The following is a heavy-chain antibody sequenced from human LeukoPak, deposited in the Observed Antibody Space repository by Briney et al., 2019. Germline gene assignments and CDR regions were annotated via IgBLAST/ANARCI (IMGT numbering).Heavy chain of an antibody. D-gene: IGHD6-19*01. J-gene: IGHJ4*02. CDR1: GGTFSSYA. Sequence: ASVKVSCKASGGTFSSYAISWVRQAPGQGLEWMGRIIPILGIANYAQKFRGRVTITADKSTSTAYMELSSLRSEDTAVYYCARDNEPYSSGLDYWGQGTLVTVSS. CDR2: IIPILGIA. V-gene: IGHV1-69*04. CDR3: ARDNEPYSSGLDY.